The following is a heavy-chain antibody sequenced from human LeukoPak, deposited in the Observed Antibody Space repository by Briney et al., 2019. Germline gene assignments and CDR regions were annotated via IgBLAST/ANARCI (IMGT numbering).Heavy chain of an antibody. CDR1: GFTFSSYA. CDR3: ARDIAVAIDY. Sequence: GGSLRLSCAASGFTFSSYAMHWVRQAPGKGLEWVAVISYDGSNKYYADSVKGRSTISRDNSKNTLYLQMNSLRAEDTAVYYCARDIAVAIDYWGQGTLVTVSS. V-gene: IGHV3-30*04. CDR2: ISYDGSNK. D-gene: IGHD6-19*01. J-gene: IGHJ4*02.